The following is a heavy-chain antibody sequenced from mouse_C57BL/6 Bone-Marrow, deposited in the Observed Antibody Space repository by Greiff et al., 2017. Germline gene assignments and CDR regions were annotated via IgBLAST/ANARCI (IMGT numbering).Heavy chain of an antibody. Sequence: VQLQQSGPELVKPGASVKLSCKASGYTFTSYDINWVKQRPGQGLEWIGWIYPRDGSTKYNEKFKGKATLTVATSSSTAYMELHSLTSEDSAVYFCARLELDGSSGNWYFDVWGTGTTVTLSS. CDR1: GYTFTSYD. D-gene: IGHD1-1*01. V-gene: IGHV1-85*01. J-gene: IGHJ1*03. CDR3: ARLELDGSSGNWYFDV. CDR2: IYPRDGST.